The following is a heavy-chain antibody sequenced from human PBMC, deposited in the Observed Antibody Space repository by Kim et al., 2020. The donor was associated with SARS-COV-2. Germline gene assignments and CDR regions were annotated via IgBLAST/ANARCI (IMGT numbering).Heavy chain of an antibody. Sequence: GGSLRLSCAASGFTFGSYWMSWVRQAPGKGLEWVANIKQDGSDKFYGASVKGRFAISRDNAKQSLYLEMYSLRAEDTAVYYCARETYGDFFDYWGQGTLVTVSS. CDR2: IKQDGSDK. CDR3: ARETYGDFFDY. J-gene: IGHJ4*02. CDR1: GFTFGSYW. V-gene: IGHV3-7*03. D-gene: IGHD4-17*01.